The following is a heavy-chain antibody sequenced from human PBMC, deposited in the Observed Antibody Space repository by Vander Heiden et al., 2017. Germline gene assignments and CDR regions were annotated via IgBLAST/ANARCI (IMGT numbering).Heavy chain of an antibody. Sequence: QLQLQESGPGLVKPSETLSLTCTVSGGSISTGSYYGGWVRQPPGKGLEWIVSIYYTGTTYHNPSRNRRVTISVDSSKSQFSLKLNSLTAAYTATYYCARSRGWLLPMYYFDSWGQGTLVTVYS. V-gene: IGHV4-39*01. CDR3: ARSRGWLLPMYYFDS. CDR1: GGSISTGSYY. J-gene: IGHJ4*02. D-gene: IGHD6-19*01. CDR2: IYYTGTT.